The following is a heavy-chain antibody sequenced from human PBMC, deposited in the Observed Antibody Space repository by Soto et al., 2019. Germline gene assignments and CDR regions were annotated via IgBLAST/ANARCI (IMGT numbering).Heavy chain of an antibody. V-gene: IGHV3-7*01. CDR2: IKQDGSGE. Sequence: GGSLRLSCAASGFTFSTCCMSRVRQASGKGLEWVGNIKQDGSGENYVDSVKGRFTISRDNANHSLYLQMNSLRAEDTAVYYCARDRGPPRYLYYGMDVWGQGTTVTVSS. CDR1: GFTFSTCC. J-gene: IGHJ6*02. CDR3: ARDRGPPRYLYYGMDV. D-gene: IGHD3-10*01.